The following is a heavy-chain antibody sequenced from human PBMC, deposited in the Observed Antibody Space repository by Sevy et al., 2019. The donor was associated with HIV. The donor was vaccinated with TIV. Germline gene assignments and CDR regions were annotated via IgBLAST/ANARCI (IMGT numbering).Heavy chain of an antibody. Sequence: GGSLRRSCAASGFTFSSYSMNWVRQAPGKGLEWVSSISRSSSYIYHADSVKGRFTISRDNAKNSLHLQMNSLRAEDTAVYYCARWDADRRWYFDYWGQGILVTVSS. CDR3: ARWDADRRWYFDY. D-gene: IGHD1-26*01. CDR1: GFTFSSYS. CDR2: ISRSSSYI. V-gene: IGHV3-21*01. J-gene: IGHJ4*02.